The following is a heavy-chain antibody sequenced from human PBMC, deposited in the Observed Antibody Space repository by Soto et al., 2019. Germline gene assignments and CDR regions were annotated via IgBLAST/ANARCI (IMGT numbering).Heavy chain of an antibody. Sequence: CGSLRLSCAASGFSFSSYSMNWVRQAPGKGLEWVSYSSSSSSTIYYADAGTGRCTISRDNAKNSLYLQMNSLRDEDTAVYYCARDLVDRLEYWGQGTRVTVSS. CDR3: ARDLVDRLEY. D-gene: IGHD5-12*01. J-gene: IGHJ4*02. CDR2: SSSSSSTI. V-gene: IGHV3-48*02. CDR1: GFSFSSYS.